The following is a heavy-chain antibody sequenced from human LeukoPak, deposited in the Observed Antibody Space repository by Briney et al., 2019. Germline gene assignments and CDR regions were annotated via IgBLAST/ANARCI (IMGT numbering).Heavy chain of an antibody. D-gene: IGHD7-27*01. CDR2: ISSSGTTI. CDR3: ARVVPNWGHEGNWYFDL. CDR1: GFTFSDHY. V-gene: IGHV3-11*04. J-gene: IGHJ2*01. Sequence: GGSLRLSCAASGFTFSDHYMTWIRQTPGKGLEWVSYISSSGTTIYYADSMKGRFTISRDNAKNSLYLQMNSLRAEDTAVYYCARVVPNWGHEGNWYFDLWGRGTLVTVSS.